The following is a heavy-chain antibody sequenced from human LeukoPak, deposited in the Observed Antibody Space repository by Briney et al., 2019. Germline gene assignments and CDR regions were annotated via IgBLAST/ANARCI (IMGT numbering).Heavy chain of an antibody. D-gene: IGHD3-3*01. CDR2: IYYSGST. CDR1: GGSISSSSYY. CDR3: ASYYDFWSGYEEDY. Sequence: SETLSLTCTVSGGSISSSSYYWGWIRQPPGKGLEWIGSIYYSGSTYYNPSLKSRVTISVDTSKNQFSLKLSSVTAADTAVYYCASYYDFWSGYEEDYWGQGTLGTVSS. J-gene: IGHJ4*02. V-gene: IGHV4-39*01.